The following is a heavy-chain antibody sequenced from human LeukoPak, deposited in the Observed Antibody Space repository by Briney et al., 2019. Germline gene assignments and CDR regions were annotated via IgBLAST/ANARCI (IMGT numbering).Heavy chain of an antibody. V-gene: IGHV4-30-2*01. CDR1: GGSISSGAYY. D-gene: IGHD2-2*02. CDR3: ARYIVVVPAAIGYFDF. Sequence: SQTLSLTCTVSGGSISSGAYYWSWIRQPPGKGLEWIGYIFHGGTTYYNPSLKSRVAISVDRSKNQFSLRLSSVTAADTAVYFCARYIVVVPAAIGYFDFWGQGTLVPVSS. J-gene: IGHJ4*02. CDR2: IFHGGTT.